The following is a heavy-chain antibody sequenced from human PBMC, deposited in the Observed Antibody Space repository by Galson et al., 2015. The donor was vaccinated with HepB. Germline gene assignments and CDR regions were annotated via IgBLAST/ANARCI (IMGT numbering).Heavy chain of an antibody. CDR3: ARVLVVPAASDY. J-gene: IGHJ4*02. Sequence: SLRLSCAASGFTFSSYAMSWVRQAPGKGLEWVANIKQDGSEKYYVDSVKGRFTISRDNAKNSLYLQMNSLRAEDTAVYYCARVLVVPAASDYWGQGTLVTVSS. V-gene: IGHV3-7*01. CDR2: IKQDGSEK. D-gene: IGHD2-2*01. CDR1: GFTFSSYA.